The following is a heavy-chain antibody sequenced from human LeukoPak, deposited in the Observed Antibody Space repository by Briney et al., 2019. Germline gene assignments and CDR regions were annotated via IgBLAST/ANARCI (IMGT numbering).Heavy chain of an antibody. V-gene: IGHV4-34*01. J-gene: IGHJ5*02. CDR2: INHSGST. Sequence: SETLSLTCAVYGGSFSGYYWSWIRQPPGKGLEWIGEINHSGSTNYNPSLKSRVTISVDTSKNQFSLKLNSVTAADTAVYYCGRKTRGSGIYFGTRYFPVFDPWGQGTLVTVSS. CDR3: GRKTRGSGIYFGTRYFPVFDP. D-gene: IGHD3-10*01. CDR1: GGSFSGYY.